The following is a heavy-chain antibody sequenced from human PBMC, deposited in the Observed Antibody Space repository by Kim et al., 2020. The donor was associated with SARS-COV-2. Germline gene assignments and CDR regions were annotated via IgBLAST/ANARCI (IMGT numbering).Heavy chain of an antibody. Sequence: AQKFQGRVTMTRDTSISTAYMELSRLGSDDTAVYYCAREEIAAAGRHFDYWGQGTLVTVSS. V-gene: IGHV1-2*02. CDR3: AREEIAAAGRHFDY. D-gene: IGHD6-13*01. J-gene: IGHJ4*02.